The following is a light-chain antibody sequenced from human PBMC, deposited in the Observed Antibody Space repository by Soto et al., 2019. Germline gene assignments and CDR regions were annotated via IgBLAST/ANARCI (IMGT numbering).Light chain of an antibody. Sequence: EIVLTQSPATLSLSPGDRATLSCRASQSVRSDYFAWYQQKPGQAPRVIIFGVSTRAAAIPDRLSGSGSGTDFTLTISRLEPEDFALNYCQQYGNSPLTFGGGTKVDIK. CDR2: GVS. CDR3: QQYGNSPLT. V-gene: IGKV3-20*01. CDR1: QSVRSDY. J-gene: IGKJ4*01.